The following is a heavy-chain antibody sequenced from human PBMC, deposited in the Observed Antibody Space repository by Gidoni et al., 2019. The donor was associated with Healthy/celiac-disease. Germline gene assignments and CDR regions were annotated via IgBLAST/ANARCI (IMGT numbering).Heavy chain of an antibody. CDR3: AKGLRGSSPYYGMDV. CDR2: ISWNSGSI. J-gene: IGHJ6*02. D-gene: IGHD1-26*01. V-gene: IGHV3-9*01. Sequence: EVQLVESGGGLVQPGRSLRLSCAASVFTFDAYAMHWVRQAPGKGLEWVSGISWNSGSIGYADSVKGRFTISRDNAKNSLYLQMNSLRAEDTALYYCAKGLRGSSPYYGMDVWGQGTTVTVSS. CDR1: VFTFDAYA.